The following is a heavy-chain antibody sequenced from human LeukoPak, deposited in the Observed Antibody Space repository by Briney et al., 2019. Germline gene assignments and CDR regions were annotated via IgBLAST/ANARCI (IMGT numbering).Heavy chain of an antibody. CDR1: GFTFSAYA. V-gene: IGHV3-23*01. Sequence: GGSLRLSCTASGFTFSAYAMMWVRQAPGKGPEWVSAIRGGGGSAFYADSVKGRCTISRDNSKYTLFLQMNSLRAEDTAVYYCARDPNGDYIGAFDMWGPGTMVTVSS. CDR2: IRGGGGSA. J-gene: IGHJ3*02. D-gene: IGHD4-17*01. CDR3: ARDPNGDYIGAFDM.